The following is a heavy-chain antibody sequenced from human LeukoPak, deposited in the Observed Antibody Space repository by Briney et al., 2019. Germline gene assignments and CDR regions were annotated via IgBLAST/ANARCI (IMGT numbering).Heavy chain of an antibody. CDR1: GFTVSSNY. V-gene: IGHV3-66*01. D-gene: IGHD4-11*01. CDR3: ARPGDLTTNDAFDI. J-gene: IGHJ3*02. Sequence: GGSLRLSCAASGFTVSSNYMSWVRQAPGKGLEWVSVIYSGGSTYYADSVKGRFTISRDNSKNTLYLQMNSLRAEDTAVYYCARPGDLTTNDAFDIRGQGTMVTVSS. CDR2: IYSGGST.